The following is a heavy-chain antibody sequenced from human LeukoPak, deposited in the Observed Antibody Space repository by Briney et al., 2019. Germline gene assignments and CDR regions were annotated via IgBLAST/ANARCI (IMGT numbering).Heavy chain of an antibody. V-gene: IGHV4-4*02. CDR1: GGSISSSYW. CDR3: ARAVSWTDYYYYMDV. CDR2: IYYSGST. J-gene: IGHJ6*03. Sequence: PSETLSLTCAVSGGSISSSYWWTWVRQPPGKGLEWIGYIYYSGSTNYNPSLKSRVTISVDTSKNQFSLKLSSVTAADTAVYYCARAVSWTDYYYYMDVWGKGTTVTVSS. D-gene: IGHD6-13*01.